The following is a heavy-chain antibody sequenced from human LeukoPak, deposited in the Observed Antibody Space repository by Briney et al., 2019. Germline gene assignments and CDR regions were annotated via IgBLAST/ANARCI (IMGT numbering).Heavy chain of an antibody. CDR2: ISTSSSYI. CDR3: ASGPDIVVVVAATPTGWFDP. V-gene: IGHV3-21*01. J-gene: IGHJ5*02. D-gene: IGHD2-15*01. CDR1: GFTFSSYA. Sequence: PGGSLRLSCEASGFTFSSYAMNWVRQAPGKGLEWVSSISTSSSYIYYADSVKGRFTISRDNSKNTLYLQMNSLRAEDTAVYYCASGPDIVVVVAATPTGWFDPWGQGTLVTVSS.